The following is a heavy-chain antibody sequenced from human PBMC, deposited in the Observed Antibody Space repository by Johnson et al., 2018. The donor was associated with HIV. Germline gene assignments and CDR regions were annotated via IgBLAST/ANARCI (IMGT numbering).Heavy chain of an antibody. CDR2: LYSGGNT. CDR1: GFTFDDYG. V-gene: IGHV3-20*04. D-gene: IGHD1-26*01. J-gene: IGHJ3*01. CDR3: ARESANSGRYSGAFDV. Sequence: EMQLVESGGGVIRPGGSLRLSCAASGFTFDDYGVSWVRQAPGKGLEWVSVLYSGGNTYYADSVKGRFTISRDNSKNTLYLQMNSLRAEDTAVYYWARESANSGRYSGAFDVWGQGTMVIVSS.